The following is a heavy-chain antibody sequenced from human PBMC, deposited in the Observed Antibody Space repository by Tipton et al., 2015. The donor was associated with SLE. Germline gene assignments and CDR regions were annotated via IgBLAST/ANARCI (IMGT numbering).Heavy chain of an antibody. D-gene: IGHD2-15*01. J-gene: IGHJ6*02. CDR1: GFTFSSYS. CDR3: ARDRGGGGMDV. CDR2: ISSSSSTI. Sequence: GSLRLSCAASGFTFSSYSMNWVRQAPGKGLEWVSYISSSSSTIYYADSVKGRFTISRDNAKNSLYLQMNSLRAEDTAVYYCARDRGGGGMDVWGQGTTVTVSS. V-gene: IGHV3-48*01.